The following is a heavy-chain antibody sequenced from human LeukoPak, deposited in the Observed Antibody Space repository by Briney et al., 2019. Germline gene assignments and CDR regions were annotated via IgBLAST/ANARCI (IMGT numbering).Heavy chain of an antibody. CDR1: GFTFSSYG. CDR2: ISGSGGST. Sequence: PGGSLRLSCAASGFTFSSYGMHWVRQAPGKGLEWVSAISGSGGSTYYADSVKGRFTISRDNSKNTLYLQMNSLIAEDTAVYYCAKAVRPVRGVIIRLGFDPWGQGTLVTVSS. CDR3: AKAVRPVRGVIIRLGFDP. J-gene: IGHJ5*02. D-gene: IGHD3-10*01. V-gene: IGHV3-23*01.